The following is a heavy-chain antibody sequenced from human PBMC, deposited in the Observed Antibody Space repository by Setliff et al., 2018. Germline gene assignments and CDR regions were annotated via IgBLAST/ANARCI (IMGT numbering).Heavy chain of an antibody. J-gene: IGHJ4*02. CDR2: ISSSSTYI. CDR1: GFTFSSFS. D-gene: IGHD1-26*01. Sequence: LRLSCAASGFTFSSFSMNWVRQAPGKGLEWVSSISSSSTYIYYADSVKGRFTISRDNAKNSLFLQMNSMRAADTALYYCAKALGVTNKPLDCWGQGTLITVS. V-gene: IGHV3-21*01. CDR3: AKALGVTNKPLDC.